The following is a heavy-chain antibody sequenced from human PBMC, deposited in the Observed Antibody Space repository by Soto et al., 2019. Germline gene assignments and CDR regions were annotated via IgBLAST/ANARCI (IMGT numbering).Heavy chain of an antibody. Sequence: QVQLVQSGAEVKKPGASVKVSCKASGYTFTSYAMHWVRQAPGQRLEWMGWINAGNGNTKYSQRGQGRVTITRDTSASTAYIELSGRRSEDTAGYYCARDIGVGEPPGGAGMHWGQGTLVTVSS. V-gene: IGHV1-3*01. CDR2: INAGNGNT. J-gene: IGHJ4*02. D-gene: IGHD3-10*01. CDR1: GYTFTSYA. CDR3: ARDIGVGEPPGGAGMH.